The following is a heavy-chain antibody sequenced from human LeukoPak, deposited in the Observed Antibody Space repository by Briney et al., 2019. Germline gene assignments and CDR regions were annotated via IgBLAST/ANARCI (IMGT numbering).Heavy chain of an antibody. CDR2: FDPEDGET. Sequence: ASVKVSCKVSGYTLTELSMHWVRQAPGKGLEWMGGFDPEDGETIYAQKFQGRVTMTEDTSTDTAYMELSSLRSEDTAVYYCATDPILGYCSSTSCYAVSDYWGQGTLVTVSS. CDR1: GYTLTELS. CDR3: ATDPILGYCSSTSCYAVSDY. D-gene: IGHD2-2*01. J-gene: IGHJ4*02. V-gene: IGHV1-24*01.